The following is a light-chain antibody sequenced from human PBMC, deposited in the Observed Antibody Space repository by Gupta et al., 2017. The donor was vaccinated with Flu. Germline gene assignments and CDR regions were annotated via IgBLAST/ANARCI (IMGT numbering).Light chain of an antibody. V-gene: IGLV8-61*01. Sequence: QTVVTQEPSFSVSPGGTVTLTCALSSGSVSTSYYPSWYQQTPGQAPRTLIYSTNTRSSGVPDRFSGSILGNKAALTITGAQADDESDYYCVLYMGSGWVFGGGTKLTVL. CDR2: STN. CDR3: VLYMGSGWV. CDR1: SGSVSTSYY. J-gene: IGLJ3*02.